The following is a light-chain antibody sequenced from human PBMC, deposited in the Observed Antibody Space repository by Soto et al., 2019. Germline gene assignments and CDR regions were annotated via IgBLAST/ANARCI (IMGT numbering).Light chain of an antibody. CDR3: QSYDSSLSAYV. J-gene: IGLJ1*01. Sequence: QSVLTQPPPVSGAPGPRVTISCTGSSSNIGAGHDVHWYQQLPGRAPTLLIYADHNRPSGVPDRFSGSKSGTPASLAIAGLQAEDEADYYCQSYDSSLSAYVFASGTKVTVL. CDR2: ADH. CDR1: SSNIGAGHD. V-gene: IGLV1-40*01.